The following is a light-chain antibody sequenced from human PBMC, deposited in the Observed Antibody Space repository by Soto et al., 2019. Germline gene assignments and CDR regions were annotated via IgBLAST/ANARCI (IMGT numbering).Light chain of an antibody. Sequence: DIQMTQSPSSLSASVGDKVTITCRASQSISTYLNWYQQKPGKAPKLLIFAASSSQSGVPSRFSGSGSGTDFTLTISGLQPEDFSTYFGQQSYSISPYTFGQGTKLAIK. J-gene: IGKJ2*01. CDR1: QSISTY. V-gene: IGKV1-39*01. CDR3: QQSYSISPYT. CDR2: AAS.